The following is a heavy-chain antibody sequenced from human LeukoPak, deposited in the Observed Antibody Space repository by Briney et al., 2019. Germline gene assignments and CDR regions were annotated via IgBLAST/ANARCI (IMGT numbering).Heavy chain of an antibody. CDR1: GFSFSSYG. V-gene: IGHV3-30*02. J-gene: IGHJ4*02. D-gene: IGHD2-15*01. CDR2: IRYDGSNK. Sequence: PGGSLRLSCAASGFSFSSYGMHWVRQPPSGVLEWEAFIRYDGSNKYYADSVKGRFTISRDNSKNTLYLQMNSLRAEDTAVYYCAKGEGMYCSGGSCYFDCWGQGTLVTVSS. CDR3: AKGEGMYCSGGSCYFDC.